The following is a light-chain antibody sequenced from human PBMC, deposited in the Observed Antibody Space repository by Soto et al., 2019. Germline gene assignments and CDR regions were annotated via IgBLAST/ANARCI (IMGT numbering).Light chain of an antibody. CDR3: QKYRSVPV. V-gene: IGKV1-27*01. J-gene: IGKJ3*01. CDR1: QDIRNF. CDR2: AAS. Sequence: DIQMTQSPTSLSASVGDRVTITCRASQDIRNFVAWYQQKPGKGPKLLIYAASTLQSGVPSRFSGSGSGTDFTLTINSLQPEDVATYACQKYRSVPVFGPGTKVEIK.